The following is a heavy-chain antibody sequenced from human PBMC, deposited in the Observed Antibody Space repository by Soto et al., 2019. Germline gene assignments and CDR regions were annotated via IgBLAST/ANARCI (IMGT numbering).Heavy chain of an antibody. CDR1: GFSLSNARMG. D-gene: IGHD2-2*02. Sequence: SGPTLVNPTETLTLTCTVSGFSLSNARMGVSWIRQPPGKALEWLAHIFSNDEKSYSTSLKSRLTISKDTSKSQVVLTMTNMDPVDTATYYCGRIRRGRYCSSTSCYTGWFDPWGQGTLVTVSS. CDR2: IFSNDEK. V-gene: IGHV2-26*01. CDR3: GRIRRGRYCSSTSCYTGWFDP. J-gene: IGHJ5*02.